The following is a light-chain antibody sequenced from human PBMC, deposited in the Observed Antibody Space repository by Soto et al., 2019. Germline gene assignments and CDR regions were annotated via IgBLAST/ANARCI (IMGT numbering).Light chain of an antibody. CDR2: DAS. J-gene: IGKJ5*01. CDR3: QKRSNWPPPMA. V-gene: IGKV3-11*01. CDR1: QSVSSY. Sequence: EIVLTQSPATLSLSPGERATLSCRASQSVSSYLAWYQQKPGQAPRLLIYDASNRATGIPARFSGSGSGTDFTLTISSQEPEDFAVYYCQKRSNWPPPMAFGQGTRLEIK.